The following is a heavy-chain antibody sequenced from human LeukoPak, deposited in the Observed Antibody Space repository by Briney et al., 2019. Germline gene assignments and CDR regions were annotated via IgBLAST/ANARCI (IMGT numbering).Heavy chain of an antibody. J-gene: IGHJ4*02. CDR2: INRDGTGT. V-gene: IGHV3-74*01. CDR3: ARGLSYAVAYGDY. Sequence: PGGSLRLSCAPSGVIFSDYWFHWVRQTPGQGLVWVAAINRDGTGTSHADSVRGRFTVSRDNAKNTLYLQLNSLRVDDTAVYYCARGLSYAVAYGDYWGQGTLVTVSS. D-gene: IGHD6-19*01. CDR1: GVIFSDYW.